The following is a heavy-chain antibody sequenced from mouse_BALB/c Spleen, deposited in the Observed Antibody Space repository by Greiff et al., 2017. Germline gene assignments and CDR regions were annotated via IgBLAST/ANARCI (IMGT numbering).Heavy chain of an antibody. V-gene: IGHV14-1*02. D-gene: IGHD4-1*01. CDR3: APPGTLYAMDY. CDR2: IDPENGNT. CDR1: GFNIKDYY. Sequence: EVQLQQSGAELVRPGALVKLSCKASGFNIKDYYMHWVKQRPEQGLEWIGWIDPENGNTIYDPKFQGKASITADTSSNTAYLQLSSLTSEDTAVYYCAPPGTLYAMDYWGQGTSVTVSS. J-gene: IGHJ4*01.